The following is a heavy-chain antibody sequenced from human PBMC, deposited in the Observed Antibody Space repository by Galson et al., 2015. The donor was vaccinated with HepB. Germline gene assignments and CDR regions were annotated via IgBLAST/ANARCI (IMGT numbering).Heavy chain of an antibody. CDR2: INAGNGNT. Sequence: SVKVSCKASGYTFTSYAMHWVRQAPGQRLEWMGWINAGNGNTKYSQKFQGRVTITRDTSASTAYMELSSLRSEDTAVYYCARQYSSSWYYFDYWGQGTLVTVSS. CDR3: ARQYSSSWYYFDY. D-gene: IGHD6-13*01. V-gene: IGHV1-3*01. J-gene: IGHJ4*02. CDR1: GYTFTSYA.